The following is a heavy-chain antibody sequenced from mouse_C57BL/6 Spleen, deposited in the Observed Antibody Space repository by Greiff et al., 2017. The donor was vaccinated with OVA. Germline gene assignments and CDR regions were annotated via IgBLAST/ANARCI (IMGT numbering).Heavy chain of an antibody. V-gene: IGHV5-6*02. D-gene: IGHD2-14*01. CDR1: GFTFSSYG. J-gene: IGHJ3*01. Sequence: VKLVESGGDLVKPGGSLKLSCAASGFTFSSYGMSWVRQTPDKRLEWVATISSGGSYTYYPDSVKGRFTISRDNAKNTLYLQMSSLKSEDTAMYYCARLRGGYAYWGQGTLVTVSA. CDR2: ISSGGSYT. CDR3: ARLRGGYAY.